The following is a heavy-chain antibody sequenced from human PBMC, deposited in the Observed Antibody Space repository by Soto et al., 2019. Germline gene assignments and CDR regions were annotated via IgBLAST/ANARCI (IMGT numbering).Heavy chain of an antibody. CDR2: ISAYNGNT. Sequence: ASVKVSCKASGYTFTSYGISWVRQAPGQGLEWMGWISAYNGNTNYAQKLQGRVTMTTDTSTSTAYMELRSLRSDDTAVYYCARESRCVSGDHYGLCLDYWGQGTLVTVSS. D-gene: IGHD4-17*01. J-gene: IGHJ4*02. CDR3: ARESRCVSGDHYGLCLDY. CDR1: GYTFTSYG. V-gene: IGHV1-18*01.